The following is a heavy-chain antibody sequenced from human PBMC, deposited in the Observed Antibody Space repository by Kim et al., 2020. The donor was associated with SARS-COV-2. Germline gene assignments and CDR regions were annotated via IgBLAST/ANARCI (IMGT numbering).Heavy chain of an antibody. CDR3: TTDLVPFDTMVREVDY. D-gene: IGHD3-10*01. V-gene: IGHV3-15*01. CDR2: IKSKTDGGTT. Sequence: GGSLRLSCAASGFTFSNAWMSWVRQAPGKGLEWVGRIKSKTDGGTTDYAAPVKGRFTISRDDSKNMLYLQMNSLKTEDTAVYYCTTDLVPFDTMVREVDYWAQGPLVPVSS. J-gene: IGHJ4*02. CDR1: GFTFSNAW.